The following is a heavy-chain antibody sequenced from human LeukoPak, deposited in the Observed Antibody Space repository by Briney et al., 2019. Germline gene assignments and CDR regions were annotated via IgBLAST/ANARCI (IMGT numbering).Heavy chain of an antibody. Sequence: GGSLRLSCAASGFTFSRYELNWVRQAPGKGLVWVSRIGDDGTSTAYADSVKGRFTISRDNAKNTVYLQMNSLRAEDTALYYCARASRGNWFDPWGQGTLVTVSS. CDR1: GFTFSRYE. D-gene: IGHD3-10*01. CDR2: IGDDGTST. CDR3: ARASRGNWFDP. J-gene: IGHJ5*02. V-gene: IGHV3-74*01.